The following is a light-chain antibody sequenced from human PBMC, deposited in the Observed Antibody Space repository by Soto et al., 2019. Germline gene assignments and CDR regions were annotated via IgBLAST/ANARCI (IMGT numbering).Light chain of an antibody. V-gene: IGKV4-1*01. Sequence: DTVMTQSPESLAVSLGERATINCKSSQSVLSSSNNKNYLAWYQQKPGQPPKLLLYWASTRESGVPDRFSGSGSGTDFTLTISSLQAEDVAVYYCQQYYSTPYTFGQGTKLEIK. CDR3: QQYYSTPYT. CDR2: WAS. CDR1: QSVLSSSNNKNY. J-gene: IGKJ2*01.